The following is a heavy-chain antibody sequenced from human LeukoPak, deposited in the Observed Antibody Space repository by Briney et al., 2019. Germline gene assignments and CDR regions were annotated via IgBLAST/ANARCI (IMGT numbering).Heavy chain of an antibody. CDR3: ARDGFVVVVAAMAGGHMDV. J-gene: IGHJ6*03. D-gene: IGHD2-15*01. V-gene: IGHV4-38-2*02. CDR1: GYSISSGYY. Sequence: KASETLSLTCTVSGYSISSGYYWGWIRQPPGKGLEWIGSIYHSGSTYYNPSLKSRVTISVDTSKNQFSLKLSSVTAADTAVYYCARDGFVVVVAAMAGGHMDVWGKGTTVTVSS. CDR2: IYHSGST.